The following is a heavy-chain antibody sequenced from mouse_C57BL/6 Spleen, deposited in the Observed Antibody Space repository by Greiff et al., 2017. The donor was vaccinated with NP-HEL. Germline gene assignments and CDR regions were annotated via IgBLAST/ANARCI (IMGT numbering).Heavy chain of an antibody. D-gene: IGHD1-3*01. Sequence: VMLVESGAELARPGASVKLSCKASGYTFTSYGISWVKQRTGQGLEWIGEIYPRSGNTYYNEKFKGKATLTADKSSSTAYMELRSLTSEDSAVYFCARGGGKGGFAYWGQGTTLTVSS. CDR2: IYPRSGNT. V-gene: IGHV1-81*01. J-gene: IGHJ2*01. CDR1: GYTFTSYG. CDR3: ARGGGKGGFAY.